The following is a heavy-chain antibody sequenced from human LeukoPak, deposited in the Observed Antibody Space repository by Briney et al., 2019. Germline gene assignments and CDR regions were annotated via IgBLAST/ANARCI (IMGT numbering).Heavy chain of an antibody. V-gene: IGHV1-18*01. CDR3: ARDDSGYVPY. Sequence: GASVTVSRKASGYSFSTYGMSWVRQAPGQGLEWMGWISTGNGNTKYAQNFQGRVTMTTDTSTSTAYMELWSLRSDDTAVYYCARDDSGYVPYWGQGTLVTVSS. CDR2: ISTGNGNT. D-gene: IGHD5-12*01. J-gene: IGHJ4*02. CDR1: GYSFSTYG.